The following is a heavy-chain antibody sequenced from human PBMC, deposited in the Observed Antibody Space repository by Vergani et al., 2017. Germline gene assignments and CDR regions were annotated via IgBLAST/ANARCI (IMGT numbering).Heavy chain of an antibody. V-gene: IGHV1-46*01. CDR3: ATVGYGDYVVSRIQGQFDY. CDR2: INPSGGST. Sequence: QVQLVQSGAEVKKPGASVKVSCKASGYTFTSYYMHWVRQAPGQGLEWMGIINPSGGSTSYAQKFQGRVTMTRDTSTSTVYMELSSLRSEDTAVYYCATVGYGDYVVSRIQGQFDYWGQGTLVTVSS. J-gene: IGHJ4*02. CDR1: GYTFTSYY. D-gene: IGHD4-17*01.